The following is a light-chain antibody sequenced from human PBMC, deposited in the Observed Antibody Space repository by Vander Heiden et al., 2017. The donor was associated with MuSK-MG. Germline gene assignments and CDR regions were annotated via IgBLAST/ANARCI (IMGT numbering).Light chain of an antibody. Sequence: EIVLTQSPRTLSLSTGVRATLSCRASQSVSSSYLAWYQQKPGQAPRLLIYGASSRATGIPDRFSGSGSGTDFTLTISRLEPEDFAVYYCQQYGSSPSYTFGQWTKLEIK. V-gene: IGKV3-20*01. CDR3: QQYGSSPSYT. CDR1: QSVSSSY. CDR2: GAS. J-gene: IGKJ2*01.